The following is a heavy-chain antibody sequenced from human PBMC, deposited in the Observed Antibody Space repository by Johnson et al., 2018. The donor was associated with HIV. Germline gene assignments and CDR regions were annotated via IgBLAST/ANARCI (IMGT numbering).Heavy chain of an antibody. CDR1: GFTFSDHY. D-gene: IGHD2-2*01. Sequence: EQLVESGGGLVQPGGSLRLSCAASGFTFSDHYMDWVRQAPGKGLEWVGRTRNKANSYTTEYAASVKGRFTISRDDSKNSLYLQMKSLKTEDTAVYYCARGDCSSTSCPRNAFDIWGQGTMVTVSS. CDR3: ARGDCSSTSCPRNAFDI. J-gene: IGHJ3*02. CDR2: TRNKANSYTT. V-gene: IGHV3-72*01.